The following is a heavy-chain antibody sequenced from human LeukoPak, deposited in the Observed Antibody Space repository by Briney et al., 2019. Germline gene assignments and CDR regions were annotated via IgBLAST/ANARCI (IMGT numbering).Heavy chain of an antibody. D-gene: IGHD5-24*01. Sequence: SETLSLTCTVSGGSISGYYWSWIRQSPGKGLEWIGGISYSGSTKYNPSLQSRVTISVDTSKNQFSLKLSSVTAADTAVYYCARINRDGYNYGGGQNDYWGQGTLVTVSS. CDR3: ARINRDGYNYGGGQNDY. CDR1: GGSISGYY. V-gene: IGHV4-59*08. CDR2: ISYSGST. J-gene: IGHJ4*02.